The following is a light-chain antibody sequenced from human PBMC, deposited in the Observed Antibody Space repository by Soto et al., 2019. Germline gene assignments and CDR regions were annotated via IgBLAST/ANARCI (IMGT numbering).Light chain of an antibody. CDR3: SSYTSGSLYV. V-gene: IGLV2-14*01. Sequence: QSVMTQPASVSGSPGQSIAISCTGTSSDVGGYNYVSWYQQHPGKAPKVMIYDVSNRPSGVSDRFSGSKSGNTASLTISGVQADDEADYYCSSYTSGSLYVFGTGTKVTVL. J-gene: IGLJ1*01. CDR2: DVS. CDR1: SSDVGGYNY.